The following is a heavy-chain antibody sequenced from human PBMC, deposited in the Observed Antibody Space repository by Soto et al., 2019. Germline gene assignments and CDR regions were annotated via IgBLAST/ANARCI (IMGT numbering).Heavy chain of an antibody. J-gene: IGHJ6*02. V-gene: IGHV3-53*04. CDR3: ARDGPYYYASRMDV. D-gene: IGHD3-10*01. Sequence: EVQLVESGGGLVQPGGSLRLSCVASGIPVSSNYITWVRQAPGKGLEWVSVLHSGGDTYYANSVKCRFTIYRHDSTNTLFLQINSRTAEDTAVYYCARDGPYYYASRMDVWGQGTTVTVSS. CDR1: GIPVSSNY. CDR2: LHSGGDT.